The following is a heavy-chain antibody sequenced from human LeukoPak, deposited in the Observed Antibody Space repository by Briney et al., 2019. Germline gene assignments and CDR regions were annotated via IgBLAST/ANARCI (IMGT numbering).Heavy chain of an antibody. J-gene: IGHJ4*02. Sequence: SETLSLTCAVYGGSFSGYYWSWIRQPPGKGLEWIGEINHSGSTNYNPSLKSRVTISVDTSNNQFSLRLSSVTAADTAVYYCARHDGAGSYLYNYWGQGTLVTVSS. CDR3: ARHDGAGSYLYNY. V-gene: IGHV4-34*01. CDR1: GGSFSGYY. D-gene: IGHD1-26*01. CDR2: INHSGST.